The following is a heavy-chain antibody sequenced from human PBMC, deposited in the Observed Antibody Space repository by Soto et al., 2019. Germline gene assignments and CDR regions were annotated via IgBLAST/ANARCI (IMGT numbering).Heavy chain of an antibody. CDR2: IYYSGRT. V-gene: IGHV4-31*03. D-gene: IGHD2-15*01. J-gene: IGHJ3*02. CDR3: ARPGVRGSWPPAAFDI. Sequence: SETLSLTCTVSGGSISSGGYYWSWIRQHPGKGLEWIGYIYYSGRTNYNPSLKSRVTISGDTSKNQFSLKLSSVTAADTAVYYCARPGVRGSWPPAAFDIWGQGTMVTVSS. CDR1: GGSISSGGYY.